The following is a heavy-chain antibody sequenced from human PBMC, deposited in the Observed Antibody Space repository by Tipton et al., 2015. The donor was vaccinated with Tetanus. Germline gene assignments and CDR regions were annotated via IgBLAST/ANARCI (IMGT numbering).Heavy chain of an antibody. CDR2: INAGNGKR. D-gene: IGHD3-10*01. Sequence: QSGAEVKKPGASVKVSCKASGYTFSSYTLHWVRQAPGQRLEWLAWINAGNGKRRYSQKFQDRVTITSDTSASTAYMGLSSLRSDDTAVYYCARDVWFGSRDYWGQGTLVTVSS. V-gene: IGHV1-3*01. CDR1: GYTFSSYT. CDR3: ARDVWFGSRDY. J-gene: IGHJ4*02.